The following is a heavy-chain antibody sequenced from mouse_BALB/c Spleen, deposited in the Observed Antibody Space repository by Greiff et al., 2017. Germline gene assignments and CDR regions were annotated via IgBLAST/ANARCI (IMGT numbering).Heavy chain of an antibody. D-gene: IGHD1-1*01. J-gene: IGHJ3*01. V-gene: IGHV5-4*02. CDR1: GFTFSDYY. Sequence: EVQGVESGGGLVKPGGSLKLSCAASGFTFSDYYMYWVRQTPEKRLEWVATISDGGSYTYYPDSVKGRFTISRDNAKNNLYLQMSSLKSEDTAMYYCAREGYGSSYSPFAYWGQGTLVTVSA. CDR3: AREGYGSSYSPFAY. CDR2: ISDGGSYT.